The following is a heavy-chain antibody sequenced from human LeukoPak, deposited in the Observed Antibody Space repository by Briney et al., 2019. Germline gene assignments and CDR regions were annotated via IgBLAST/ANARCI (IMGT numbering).Heavy chain of an antibody. CDR2: INTVSSYM. D-gene: IGHD3-10*01. V-gene: IGHV3-9*01. Sequence: ALRLSCVASGFTFDDYGMHWVRHAPRKGLEWVSGINTVSSYMGYADSLKGRFAISRDNGKNSLYLEIKSLRAEDTALYYCVKEDAAASGYFEDWGQGTLVTVSS. J-gene: IGHJ4*02. CDR3: VKEDAAASGYFED. CDR1: GFTFDDYG.